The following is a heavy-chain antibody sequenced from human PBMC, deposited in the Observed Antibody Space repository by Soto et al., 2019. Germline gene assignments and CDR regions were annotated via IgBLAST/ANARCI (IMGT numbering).Heavy chain of an antibody. J-gene: IGHJ4*02. CDR1: GYTFTNYY. CDR2: IHYSGATP. Sequence: ASVKVSCKASGYTFTNYYMHWVRQAPGQGPEWMGVIHYSGATPTYAQKFQGRVTMARDTSTSPVYVELSSLTSEDTAVYYCARVWQHLATIGSFHYWGQATLLTVSS. CDR3: ARVWQHLATIGSFHY. V-gene: IGHV1-46*01. D-gene: IGHD2-21*01.